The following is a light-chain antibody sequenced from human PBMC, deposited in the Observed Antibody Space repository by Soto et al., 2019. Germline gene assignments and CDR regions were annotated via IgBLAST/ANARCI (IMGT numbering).Light chain of an antibody. Sequence: DIQMTDSPSTLSASVGYRVTVTCRASQSISSWLAWYQQKPGAAPKLLIYDASNLETGVPSRFSGSGSATDFTFTISSLQPEDIATYYCQQYDNRLTFGGGTKVDIK. CDR2: DAS. J-gene: IGKJ4*01. V-gene: IGKV1-33*01. CDR3: QQYDNRLT. CDR1: QSISSW.